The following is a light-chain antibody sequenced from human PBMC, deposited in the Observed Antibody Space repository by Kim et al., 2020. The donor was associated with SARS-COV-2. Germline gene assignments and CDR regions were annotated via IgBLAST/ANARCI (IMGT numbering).Light chain of an antibody. CDR1: QDNRSD. CDR2: DAI. J-gene: IGKJ2*01. V-gene: IGKV1-17*01. CDR3: LQHRSFPYT. Sequence: DIQMTQSPSSLSASVGDRVTITCRASQDNRSDLGWFQQKPGKAPKRLIYDAISLESGVPSRFSGSGSGTEFTLTINSLRPEDFTTYYCLQHRSFPYTFGRGTKLEI.